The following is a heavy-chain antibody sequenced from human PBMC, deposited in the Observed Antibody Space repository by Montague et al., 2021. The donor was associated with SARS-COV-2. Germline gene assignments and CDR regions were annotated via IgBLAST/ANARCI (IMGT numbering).Heavy chain of an antibody. CDR1: GFTFSSYA. CDR2: ISYDGSNK. CDR3: ARAAQKQYVLLWFGELLHDAFDI. D-gene: IGHD3-10*01. Sequence: SLSLAASGFTFSSYAMHWVRQAPGKGLEWVAVISYDGSNKYYADSVKGRFTISRDNSKNTLYLRMNSLRAEDTAVYYCARAAQKQYVLLWFGELLHDAFDIWGQGTMVTVSS. J-gene: IGHJ3*02. V-gene: IGHV3-30-3*01.